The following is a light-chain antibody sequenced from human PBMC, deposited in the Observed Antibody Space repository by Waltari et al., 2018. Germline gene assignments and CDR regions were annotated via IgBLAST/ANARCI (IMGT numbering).Light chain of an antibody. CDR2: DAS. V-gene: IGKV3-11*01. J-gene: IGKJ4*01. CDR3: QQRSNWPPFLT. Sequence: EIVLTQSPATLSLSPGARATLSCRASHRVSSYLAWYQQKPGQAPRLLIHDASNRATDIPARFSGSGSGTDFTLKISSLEPEDFAVYYCQQRSNWPPFLTFGGGTKVEIK. CDR1: HRVSSY.